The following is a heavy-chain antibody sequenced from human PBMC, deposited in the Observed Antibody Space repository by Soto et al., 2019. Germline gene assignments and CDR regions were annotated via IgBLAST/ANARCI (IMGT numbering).Heavy chain of an antibody. CDR3: ARGNYYDSSGYYPY. D-gene: IGHD3-22*01. CDR2: IYYSGST. V-gene: IGHV4-61*01. J-gene: IGHJ4*02. CDR1: GGSVSSGSYY. Sequence: QVQLQESGPGLVKPSETLSLTCTVSGGSVSSGSYYWSWIRQPPGKGLEWIGYIYYSGSTNYNPSRKSRVTISVDTSKNQFSLKLSSVTAADTAVYYCARGNYYDSSGYYPYWGQGTLVTVSS.